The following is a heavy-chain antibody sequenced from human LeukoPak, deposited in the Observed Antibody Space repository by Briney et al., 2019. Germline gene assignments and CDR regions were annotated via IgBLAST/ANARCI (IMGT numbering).Heavy chain of an antibody. Sequence: GGSLRLSCAASGFTFTDYYMSWIRQAPGKGLEWLSYISGSGSTIFYADSVKGRFTISRDNPNYSLYRQMTGLSPEDTAVYYCAREGVTTSNWGQGTLVTVSS. CDR2: ISGSGSTI. CDR1: GFTFTDYY. V-gene: IGHV3-11*04. J-gene: IGHJ4*02. D-gene: IGHD4-17*01. CDR3: AREGVTTSN.